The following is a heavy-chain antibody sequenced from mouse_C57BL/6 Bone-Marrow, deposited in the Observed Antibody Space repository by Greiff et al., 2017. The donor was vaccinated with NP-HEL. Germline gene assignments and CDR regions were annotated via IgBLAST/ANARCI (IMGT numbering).Heavy chain of an antibody. CDR2: ISDGGSYT. V-gene: IGHV5-4*01. CDR3: AREGCLDY. CDR1: GFTFSSYA. Sequence: EVKLMESGGGLVKPGGSLKLSCAASGFTFSSYAMSWVRQTPEKRLEWVATISDGGSYTYYPDNVKGRFTISRDNAKNNLYLQMSHLKSEDTAMYYCAREGCLDYWGQGTTLTVSS. J-gene: IGHJ2*01. D-gene: IGHD3-3*01.